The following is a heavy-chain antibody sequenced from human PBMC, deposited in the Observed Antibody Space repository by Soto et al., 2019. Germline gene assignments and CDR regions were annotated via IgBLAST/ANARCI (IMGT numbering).Heavy chain of an antibody. Sequence: GASVKVSCKASGYTFTSYGISWVRQAPGQGLEWMRRINAINGKTNYAQKIQGRVTITADESTSTAYMELSSLRSEDTAVYYCARSRLGCSSTSCPPLAIYYYYGMDVWGQGTTVTVSS. CDR1: GYTFTSYG. V-gene: IGHV1-18*01. CDR3: ARSRLGCSSTSCPPLAIYYYYGMDV. CDR2: INAINGKT. J-gene: IGHJ6*02. D-gene: IGHD2-2*01.